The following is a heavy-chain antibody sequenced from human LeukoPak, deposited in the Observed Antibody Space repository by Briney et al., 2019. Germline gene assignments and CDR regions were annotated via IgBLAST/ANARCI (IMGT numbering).Heavy chain of an antibody. CDR3: ARDVGGYPPVAGTAPDY. J-gene: IGHJ4*02. CDR1: GFTFSSYE. Sequence: GGSLRLSCAASGFTFSSYEMNWVRQAPGKGLEWVSYISSSGSTIYYADSVKGRFTISRDNAKNTLYLQMNSLRAEDTAVYYCARDVGGYPPVAGTAPDYWGQGTLVTVSS. D-gene: IGHD6-19*01. CDR2: ISSSGSTI. V-gene: IGHV3-48*03.